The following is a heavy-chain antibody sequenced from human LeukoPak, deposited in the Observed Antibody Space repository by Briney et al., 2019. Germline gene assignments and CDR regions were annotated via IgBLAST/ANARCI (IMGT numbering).Heavy chain of an antibody. J-gene: IGHJ5*02. CDR1: GYSFTSYW. CDR3: ARLGSNNYFDP. D-gene: IGHD7-27*01. Sequence: GESLKISCKGSGYSFTSYWITWVRQMPGKGLEWMGRIDPSDSYTNYSPSFQGHVTISTDKSINTAYLQWSSPKASDTAIYYCARLGSNNYFDPWGQGTLVSVSS. V-gene: IGHV5-10-1*01. CDR2: IDPSDSYT.